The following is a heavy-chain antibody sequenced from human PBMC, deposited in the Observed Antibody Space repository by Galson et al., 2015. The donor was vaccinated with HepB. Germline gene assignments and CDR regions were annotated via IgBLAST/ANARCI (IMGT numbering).Heavy chain of an antibody. CDR3: ARSRVERTVAGTFDS. CDR1: GFTFSNFW. Sequence: SLRLSCAASGFTFSNFWMHWVRQAPGKGLVWVSRINDDGSSTTYADSVKGRFTISRDNAKNTLFLQMNSLRAEDTAVYYCARSRVERTVAGTFDSWGQGTLVTVSS. V-gene: IGHV3-74*01. J-gene: IGHJ4*02. CDR2: INDDGSST. D-gene: IGHD6-19*01.